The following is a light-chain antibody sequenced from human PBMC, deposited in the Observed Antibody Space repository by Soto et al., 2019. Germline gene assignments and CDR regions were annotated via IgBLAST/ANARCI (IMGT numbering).Light chain of an antibody. CDR3: QQYGGSVPWT. Sequence: EIVLTQSPATLSSFPGDRVALSCRASQSVSRNYLAWYQKKPGQAPRLLIYGASTRATAIPDRFSGSGSGTDFTHTITTLDPEDFAVYYGQQYGGSVPWTFGQGTRVDI. V-gene: IGKV3-20*01. CDR1: QSVSRNY. J-gene: IGKJ1*01. CDR2: GAS.